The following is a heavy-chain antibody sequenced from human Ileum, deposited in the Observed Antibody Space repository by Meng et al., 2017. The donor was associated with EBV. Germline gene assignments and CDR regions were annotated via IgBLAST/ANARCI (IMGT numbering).Heavy chain of an antibody. J-gene: IGHJ4*02. V-gene: IGHV1-69*08. Sequence: QVQLVQSGAEVKKPGSSVTVSCKASGGTFSSYTISWVRQAPGQGLEWMGRIIPILGIANYAQKFQGRVTITADKSTSTAYMELSSLRSEDTAVYYCARDEGGWLTAPDYWGQGTLVTVSS. CDR1: GGTFSSYT. D-gene: IGHD5-24*01. CDR2: IIPILGIA. CDR3: ARDEGGWLTAPDY.